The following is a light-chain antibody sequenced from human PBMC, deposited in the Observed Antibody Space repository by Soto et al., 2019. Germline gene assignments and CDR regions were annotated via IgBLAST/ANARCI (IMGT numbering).Light chain of an antibody. J-gene: IGKJ1*01. V-gene: IGKV1-5*01. Sequence: DIQLTQSPYSLSASVGDRVTITCRSSESVTIWLAWYQQKPGKAPRLLIYDASTLEGGVPSRFSASGSGTEFTLTISSLQPDDFATYYCEQYDSRSPWTFGQGTKIEIK. CDR2: DAS. CDR1: ESVTIW. CDR3: EQYDSRSPWT.